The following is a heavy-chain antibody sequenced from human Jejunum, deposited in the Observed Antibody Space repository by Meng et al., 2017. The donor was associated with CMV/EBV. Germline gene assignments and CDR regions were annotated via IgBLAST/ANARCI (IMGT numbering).Heavy chain of an antibody. J-gene: IGHJ4*02. CDR2: ISGSSGSI. D-gene: IGHD1-14*01. V-gene: IGHV3-21*01. CDR1: FSFPTFD. Sequence: FSFPTFDIGWVRQAPGMGLEWVSSISGSSGSIYYGDSVKGRFTISRDYAKKSVYLQMNSLRAEDTAVYFCARDYSEGTSPYYFDYWGQGMLVTVSS. CDR3: ARDYSEGTSPYYFDY.